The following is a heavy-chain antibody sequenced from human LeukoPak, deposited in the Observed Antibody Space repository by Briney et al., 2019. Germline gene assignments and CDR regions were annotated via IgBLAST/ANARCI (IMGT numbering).Heavy chain of an antibody. CDR3: AKAWKQWLVLDWFDP. CDR1: GFTFSSYA. CDR2: ISGSGGST. Sequence: PGGSLRLSCAASGFTFSSYAMSWVRQAPGKGLEWVSAISGSGGSTYYADSVKGRFTISRDNSKNTLYLQMNSLRAEDTAVYYCAKAWKQWLVLDWFDPWGQGTLVTVSS. J-gene: IGHJ5*02. V-gene: IGHV3-23*01. D-gene: IGHD6-19*01.